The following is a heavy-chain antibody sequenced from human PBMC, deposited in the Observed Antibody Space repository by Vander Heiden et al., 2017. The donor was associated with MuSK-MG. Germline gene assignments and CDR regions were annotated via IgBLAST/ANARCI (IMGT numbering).Heavy chain of an antibody. V-gene: IGHV3-11*04. CDR2: ISTSATTI. CDR1: GFIFSDYY. J-gene: IGHJ4*02. Sequence: QVHLVESGGGLVKTAGSLRLSCSASGFIFSDYYMGWIRQAPGKGLEWVSYISTSATTIYYAVSVNGRFTISRDNAKNSLYLQMNSLTAEDMAVYYCAGGGDCYNHWDHFDYCGQ. CDR3: AGGGDCYNHWDHFDY. D-gene: IGHD2-21*01.